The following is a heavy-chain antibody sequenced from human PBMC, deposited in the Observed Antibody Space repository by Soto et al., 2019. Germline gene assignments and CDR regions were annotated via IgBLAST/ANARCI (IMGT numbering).Heavy chain of an antibody. J-gene: IGHJ4*02. V-gene: IGHV3-33*01. D-gene: IGHD2-21*02. CDR3: ARNPWGGNSAMDY. CDR2: IWYDGSNK. CDR1: GFTFSSYG. Sequence: QVQLVESGGGVVQPGRSLRLSCAASGFTFSSYGMHWVRQAPGKGLEWVAVIWYDGSNKYYADSVKGRFTISRDNSKNTLYLQMNSLKAEDTAVYYCARNPWGGNSAMDYWGQGTLVTVSS.